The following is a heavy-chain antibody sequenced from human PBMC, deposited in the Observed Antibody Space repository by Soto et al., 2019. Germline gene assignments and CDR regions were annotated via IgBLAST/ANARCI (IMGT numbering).Heavy chain of an antibody. CDR2: IYYSGST. CDR1: GGPISSGDYY. CDR3: ARAFDDSSGYYGGLGY. V-gene: IGHV4-30-4*01. D-gene: IGHD3-22*01. J-gene: IGHJ4*02. Sequence: QVQLQESGPGLVKPSQTLSLTCTVSGGPISSGDYYWSWIRQPPGKGLEWIGYIYYSGSTYYNPSLKNRITISVDTPKNQLSLKLSSVTAADTAVYYCARAFDDSSGYYGGLGYWGQGTLVTVSS.